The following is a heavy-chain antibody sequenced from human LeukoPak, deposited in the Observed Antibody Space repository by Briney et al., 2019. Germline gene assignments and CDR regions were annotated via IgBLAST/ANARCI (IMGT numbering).Heavy chain of an antibody. Sequence: GGSLRLSCAASGFTFSRYGMHWVRQAPGKGLEWVAVISYDGSNKYYADSVKGRFTISRDNSKNTVYLQMNSLRPEDTAVYYCAKGDGYYYYGVDAWGQGTTVTVSS. CDR1: GFTFSRYG. V-gene: IGHV3-30*18. CDR2: ISYDGSNK. CDR3: AKGDGYYYYGVDA. D-gene: IGHD2-21*02. J-gene: IGHJ6*02.